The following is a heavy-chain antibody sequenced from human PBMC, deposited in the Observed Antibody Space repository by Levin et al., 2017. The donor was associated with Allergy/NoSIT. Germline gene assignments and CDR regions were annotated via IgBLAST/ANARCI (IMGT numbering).Heavy chain of an antibody. CDR2: TRNKANSYTT. J-gene: IGHJ4*02. D-gene: IGHD4-23*01. CDR3: ARVIGGSIFDY. V-gene: IGHV3-72*01. CDR1: GFTFSDHY. Sequence: SCAASGFTFSDHYMDWVRQAPGKGLEWVGRTRNKANSYTTEYAASVKGRFTISRDDSKNSLYLQMNSLKTEDTAVYYCARVIGGSIFDYWGQGTLVTVSS.